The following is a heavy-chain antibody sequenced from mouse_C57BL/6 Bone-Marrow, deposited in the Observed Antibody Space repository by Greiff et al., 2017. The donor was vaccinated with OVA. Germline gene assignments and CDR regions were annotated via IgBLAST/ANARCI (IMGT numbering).Heavy chain of an antibody. CDR1: GYAFSSYW. V-gene: IGHV1-80*01. Sequence: QVQLQQSGAELVKPGASVKISCKASGYAFSSYWMNWVKQRPGKGLEWIGQIYPGDGDTNYNGKFKGKATLTADKSSSTAYMQLSSLTSEDSAVYFCARGRISKGYAMDYWGQGTSVTVSS. CDR3: ARGRISKGYAMDY. D-gene: IGHD1-3*01. J-gene: IGHJ4*01. CDR2: IYPGDGDT.